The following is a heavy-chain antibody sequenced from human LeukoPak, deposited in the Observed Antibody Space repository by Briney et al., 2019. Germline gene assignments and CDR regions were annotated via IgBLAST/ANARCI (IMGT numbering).Heavy chain of an antibody. V-gene: IGHV3-30*01. CDR1: GFTFSDYA. CDR2: ISYDGSNK. CDR3: AKSIPTISVYDSSGYYRV. D-gene: IGHD3-22*01. Sequence: GGSLRLSCAVSGFTFSDYAFHWVRQAPGKGLEWVAIISYDGSNKYYADSVKGRFTISRDNSKNTLYLQMNSLRAEDTAVYYCAKSIPTISVYDSSGYYRVWGQGTLVTVSS. J-gene: IGHJ4*02.